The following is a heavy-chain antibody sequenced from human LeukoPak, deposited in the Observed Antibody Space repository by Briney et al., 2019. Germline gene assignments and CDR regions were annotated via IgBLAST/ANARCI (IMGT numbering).Heavy chain of an antibody. V-gene: IGHV3-13*01. CDR1: GFTFSNYD. CDR3: ARGRPYGGYVCFDQ. J-gene: IGHJ4*02. D-gene: IGHD4-17*01. Sequence: GGSLRLSCAASGFTFSNYDMHWVRKSTEQGMEWVAAIGAAGETYYRASVKGRFTVSRQNDKASLFLQMNTLRPGDTALYYCARGRPYGGYVCFDQWGQGTLVTVSS. CDR2: IGAAGET.